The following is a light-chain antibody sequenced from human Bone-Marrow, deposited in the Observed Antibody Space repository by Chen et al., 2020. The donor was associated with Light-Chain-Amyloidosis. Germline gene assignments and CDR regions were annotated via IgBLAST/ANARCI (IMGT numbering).Light chain of an antibody. V-gene: IGLV3-25*03. Sequence: SYELKQPPSAAVSPGRTARITCSGDDLPTKYAYWYQQKPGQAPVLVIHRDTERPSGISERFFGSSSGTTATLTISGVQAEDEADYHCQSADSSGTYEVIFGGGTKLTVL. CDR1: DLPTKY. CDR3: QSADSSGTYEVI. CDR2: RDT. J-gene: IGLJ2*01.